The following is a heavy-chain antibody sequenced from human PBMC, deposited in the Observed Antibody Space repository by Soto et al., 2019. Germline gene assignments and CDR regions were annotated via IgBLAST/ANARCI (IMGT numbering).Heavy chain of an antibody. D-gene: IGHD2-15*01. CDR1: GDSISSGGYY. J-gene: IGHJ4*02. CDR3: ARGHSGGNWYSG. CDR2: IYYSGST. Sequence: QVQLQESGPGLVKPSQTLSLTCTVSGDSISSGGYYWSWLRQHPGKGLEWIGYIYYSGSTYYNPSLKSRVTLSLDTSKSQFSLKPSSLTAADTAVYYCARGHSGGNWYSGWGQGTLVTVSS. V-gene: IGHV4-31*03.